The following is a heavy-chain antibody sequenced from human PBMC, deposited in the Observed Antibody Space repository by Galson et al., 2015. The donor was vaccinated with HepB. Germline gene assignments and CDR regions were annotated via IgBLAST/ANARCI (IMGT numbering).Heavy chain of an antibody. CDR1: GFTVSSNY. CDR3: TRDGYSSSWYVRYFDL. Sequence: SLRLSCAASGFTVSSNYMSWVRQAPGKGLEWVSVIYSGGSTYSADSVKGRFTISRDNTKNTLYLQMNSLRAEDTAVYDWTRDGYSSSWYVRYFDLWGRGTLVTVSS. D-gene: IGHD6-13*01. V-gene: IGHV3-66*01. CDR2: IYSGGST. J-gene: IGHJ2*01.